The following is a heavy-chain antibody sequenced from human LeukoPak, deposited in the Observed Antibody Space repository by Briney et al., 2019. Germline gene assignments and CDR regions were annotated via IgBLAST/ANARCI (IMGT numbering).Heavy chain of an antibody. J-gene: IGHJ4*02. CDR1: GITFSDYY. CDR3: ASVLWFGGIFFDY. CDR2: ISSTGSMI. Sequence: PGGSLRLSCAASGITFSDYYMSWLRQAPGKGLEWVSYISSTGSMINYADSVKGRFTISRDNAKNSLYLQMNSLRVEDTAVYYCASVLWFGGIFFDYWGQGTLVTVSS. V-gene: IGHV3-11*01. D-gene: IGHD3-10*01.